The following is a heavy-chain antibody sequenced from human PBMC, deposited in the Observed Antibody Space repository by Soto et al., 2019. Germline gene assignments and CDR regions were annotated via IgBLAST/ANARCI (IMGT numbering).Heavy chain of an antibody. D-gene: IGHD3-3*01. J-gene: IGHJ4*02. CDR3: ARDRGVLRFFEWLFAFDY. CDR2: ISAYNGTT. Sequence: QVQLVQSGAEVKKPGASVKVSCKASGYTFTSYGISWVRQAPGQGLEWMGWISAYNGTTNYAQKLQGRVTMTTDTSTSTAYMELRSLRSDDTAVYYCARDRGVLRFFEWLFAFDYWGQGTLVTVSS. V-gene: IGHV1-18*01. CDR1: GYTFTSYG.